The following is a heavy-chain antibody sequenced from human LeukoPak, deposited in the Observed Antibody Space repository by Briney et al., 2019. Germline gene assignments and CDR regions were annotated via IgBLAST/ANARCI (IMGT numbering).Heavy chain of an antibody. CDR2: SDNSGSP. V-gene: IGHV4-39*07. CDR1: GASITSNRYY. Sequence: SETLSLTCSVSGASITSNRYYWVWIRQPPGKGLEWIGNSDNSGSPNYNPSLKSRVTISVDTSKNQFSLKLTSVTAADTAVYYCARGPFSGKYYSLWGQGTLVTVSS. J-gene: IGHJ4*02. D-gene: IGHD1-26*01. CDR3: ARGPFSGKYYSL.